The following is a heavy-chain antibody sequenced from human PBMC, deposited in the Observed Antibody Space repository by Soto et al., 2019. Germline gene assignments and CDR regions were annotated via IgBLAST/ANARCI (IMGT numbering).Heavy chain of an antibody. CDR3: ARVGSSSYLREY. D-gene: IGHD6-13*01. CDR2: IYYSGST. CDR1: GGSISSGGYY. J-gene: IGHJ4*02. V-gene: IGHV4-31*03. Sequence: SETLSLTCTVSGGSISSGGYYWSWIRQHPGKGLEWIGYIYYSGSTYYNQSLKSRVTISVDTAKNQFSLKLSSVTAADTAVYYCARVGSSSYLREYWGQGTLVTVSS.